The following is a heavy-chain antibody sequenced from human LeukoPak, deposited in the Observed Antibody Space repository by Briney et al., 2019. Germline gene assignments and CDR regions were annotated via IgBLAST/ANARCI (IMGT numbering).Heavy chain of an antibody. Sequence: SVKVSCKASGGIFSSYAISWVRQAPGQGLEWMGRIIPIFGIANYAQKFQGRVTITADKSTSTAYMELSSLRSEDTAVYYCARDVCGGDCYDWYFDLWGRGTLVTVSS. CDR3: ARDVCGGDCYDWYFDL. CDR2: IIPIFGIA. CDR1: GGIFSSYA. D-gene: IGHD2-21*02. V-gene: IGHV1-69*04. J-gene: IGHJ2*01.